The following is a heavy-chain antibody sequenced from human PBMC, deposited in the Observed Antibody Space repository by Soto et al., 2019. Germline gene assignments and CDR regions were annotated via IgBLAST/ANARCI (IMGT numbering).Heavy chain of an antibody. V-gene: IGHV1-69*06. CDR2: ILPIFAAA. J-gene: IGHJ5*01. D-gene: IGHD4-17*01. CDR3: TREIMTTWFDS. CDR1: GGTFGTNA. Sequence: QVQLVQYGAELKKPGSAIKVSCKTYGGTFGTNAISWVRQAPGQGREWMGGILPIFAAARYAQRFKGRLSITSDKSTTTAYLDLSELRSEDTATYYCTREIMTTWFDSWGQGTMVTISS.